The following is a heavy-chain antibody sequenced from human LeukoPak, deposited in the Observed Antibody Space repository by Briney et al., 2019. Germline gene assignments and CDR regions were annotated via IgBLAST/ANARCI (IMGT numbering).Heavy chain of an antibody. CDR2: IYYSGST. J-gene: IGHJ3*02. Sequence: SETLSLTCTVSGGSISSSSYYWGWIRQPPGMGLEWIGSIYYSGSTYYNPSLKSRVTISVDTSKNQFSLKLSSVTAADTAVYYCARPRSLRDAFDIWGQGTMVTVSS. V-gene: IGHV4-39*01. CDR3: ARPRSLRDAFDI. CDR1: GGSISSSSYY.